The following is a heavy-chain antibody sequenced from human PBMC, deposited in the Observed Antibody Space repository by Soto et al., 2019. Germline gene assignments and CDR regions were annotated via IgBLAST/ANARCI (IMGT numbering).Heavy chain of an antibody. J-gene: IGHJ4*02. V-gene: IGHV3-23*01. CDR2: ISGSGSST. Sequence: GGPLRLSCAATGFTFSSHAMNWVRQAPGKGLEWVSAISGSGSSTYYADSVKGRFTISRDNSKNTLYLQMNSLRAEDTAVYYCAKDRGQAAADGLFDYWGQGTLVTVSS. D-gene: IGHD6-13*01. CDR1: GFTFSSHA. CDR3: AKDRGQAAADGLFDY.